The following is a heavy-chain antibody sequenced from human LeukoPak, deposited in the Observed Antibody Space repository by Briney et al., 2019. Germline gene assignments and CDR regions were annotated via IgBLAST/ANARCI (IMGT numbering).Heavy chain of an antibody. J-gene: IGHJ4*02. CDR2: VSGNGDTT. D-gene: IGHD1-26*01. CDR1: GFTFDDYA. CDR3: AKGSGTYQGPFDH. Sequence: GGSRRLSCAASGFTFDDYAMHWVRQVPGKGLQWVAGVSGNGDTTGYADSVKGRFTISRDNAKNSLYLQMNSLRTEDKALYYCAKGSGTYQGPFDHWGQGTLVTVSS. V-gene: IGHV3-9*01.